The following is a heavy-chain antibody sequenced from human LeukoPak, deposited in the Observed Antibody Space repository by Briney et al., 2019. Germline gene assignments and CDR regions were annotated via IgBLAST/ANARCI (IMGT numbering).Heavy chain of an antibody. J-gene: IGHJ6*03. V-gene: IGHV3-23*01. CDR2: ISGSGGST. CDR3: AKEGSDFWSGFYYYYYMDV. D-gene: IGHD3-3*01. Sequence: SGGPLRLSCAASGFTFSSYAMSWVRQAPGKGLEWVSAISGSGGSTYYADSVKGRFTISRDNSKNTLYLQMNSLRAEDTAVYYCAKEGSDFWSGFYYYYYMDVWGKGTTVTVSS. CDR1: GFTFSSYA.